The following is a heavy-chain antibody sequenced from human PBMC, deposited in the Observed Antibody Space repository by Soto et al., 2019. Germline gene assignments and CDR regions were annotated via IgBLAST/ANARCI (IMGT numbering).Heavy chain of an antibody. CDR3: ARCKNSYGPAGFDY. Sequence: SVKVSCKASGGTFSSYAISWVRQAPGQGLEWMGGIIPIFGTANYAQKFQGRVTITADESTSTAYMELSSLRSEDTAVYYCARCKNSYGPAGFDYWGQGTLVTVSS. V-gene: IGHV1-69*13. CDR2: IIPIFGTA. J-gene: IGHJ4*02. D-gene: IGHD5-18*01. CDR1: GGTFSSYA.